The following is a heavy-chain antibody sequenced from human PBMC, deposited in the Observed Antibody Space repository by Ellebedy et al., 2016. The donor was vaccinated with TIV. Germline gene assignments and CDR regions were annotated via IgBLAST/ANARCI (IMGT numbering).Heavy chain of an antibody. CDR2: INGDGSRT. V-gene: IGHV3-74*01. Sequence: GESLKISCAASGFTIKNYWMHWVRQVPGKGLVWVSDINGDGSRTTYADSVKGRFTISRDDAKNTVYLQMNSLRAEDTAVYYCARDVRYSMDVWGQGTTVTVSS. J-gene: IGHJ6*02. CDR3: ARDVRYSMDV. CDR1: GFTIKNYW. D-gene: IGHD3-10*02.